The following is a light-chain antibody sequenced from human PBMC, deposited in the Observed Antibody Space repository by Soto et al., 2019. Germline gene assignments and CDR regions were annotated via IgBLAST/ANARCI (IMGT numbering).Light chain of an antibody. Sequence: DIPMTQSPSTLSASVGDRVTITCRASQSINTWLAWYQQKPGKAPKLLIYDASNLERGVPSRFSGSGSGTEFTLTISSLQPDDSATYYCQQFHSYSWTFGQGTKVEIK. V-gene: IGKV1-5*01. CDR1: QSINTW. CDR2: DAS. CDR3: QQFHSYSWT. J-gene: IGKJ1*01.